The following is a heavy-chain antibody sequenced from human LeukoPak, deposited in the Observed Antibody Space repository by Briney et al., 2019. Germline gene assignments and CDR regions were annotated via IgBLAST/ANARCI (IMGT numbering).Heavy chain of an antibody. CDR1: GGSISSSSYY. J-gene: IGHJ3*02. CDR2: IYYSGST. V-gene: IGHV4-61*05. Sequence: SETLSLTCTVSGGSISSSSYYWGWIRQPPGKGLEWIGYIYYSGSTNYNPSLKSRVTISVDTSKNQFSLKLSSVTAADTAVYYCASDGSGSGYDAFDIWGQGTMVTVSS. D-gene: IGHD3-10*01. CDR3: ASDGSGSGYDAFDI.